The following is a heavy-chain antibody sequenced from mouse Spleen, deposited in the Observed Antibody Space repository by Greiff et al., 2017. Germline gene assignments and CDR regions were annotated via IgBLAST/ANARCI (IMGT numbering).Heavy chain of an antibody. D-gene: IGHD2-3*01. CDR2: ISYDGSN. Sequence: EVQLQESGPGLVKPSQSLSLTCSVTGYSITSGYYWNWIRQFPGNKLEWMGYISYDGSNNYNPSLKNRISITRDTSKNQFFLKLNSVTTEDTATYYCARGGGYYVLDYWGQGTTLTVSS. CDR1: GYSITSGYY. V-gene: IGHV3-6*01. CDR3: ARGGGYYVLDY. J-gene: IGHJ2*01.